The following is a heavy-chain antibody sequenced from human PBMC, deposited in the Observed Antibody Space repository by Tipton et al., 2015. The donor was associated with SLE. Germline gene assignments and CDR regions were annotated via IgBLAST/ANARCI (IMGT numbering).Heavy chain of an antibody. D-gene: IGHD1-1*01. CDR1: GVSISSGGHY. CDR2: LYYSGST. V-gene: IGHV4-31*03. CDR3: ARQSHDVPHTAAFDY. J-gene: IGHJ4*02. Sequence: TLSLTCTVSGVSISSGGHYWSWLRQLPGKGLEWIGYLYYSGSTEYNPSLKSRVTISIDSSKSQLSLKLSSVTAADTAIYYCARQSHDVPHTAAFDYWGQGTLVTVSS.